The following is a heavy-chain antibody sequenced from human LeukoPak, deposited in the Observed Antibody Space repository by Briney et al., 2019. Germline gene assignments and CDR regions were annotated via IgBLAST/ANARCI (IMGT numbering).Heavy chain of an antibody. CDR3: ARDQIQIRYFDEYSGI. Sequence: GGSLRLSCAASGFTFSSYWMSWVRQAPGKGLEWVANIKQDGSEKYYVDSVKGRFTISRDNAKNSLYLQMNSLRAEDTAVYYCARDQIQIRYFDEYSGIWGQGTMVTVSS. D-gene: IGHD3-9*01. CDR2: IKQDGSEK. J-gene: IGHJ3*02. CDR1: GFTFSSYW. V-gene: IGHV3-7*01.